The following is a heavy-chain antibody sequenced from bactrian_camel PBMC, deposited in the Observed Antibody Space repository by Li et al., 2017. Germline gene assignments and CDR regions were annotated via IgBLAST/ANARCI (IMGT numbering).Heavy chain of an antibody. CDR1: GEIGVRVC. D-gene: IGHD5*01. J-gene: IGHJ4*01. CDR2: LSASAGGV. V-gene: IGHV3S1*01. CDR3: TADRGSCATRGILWRTQDSFKY. Sequence: HVQLVESGGGSVQAGGSLTLNCAASGEIGVRVCMAWFRQAPGKERERVASLSASAGGVDIAPSVKGRFTASGDNAKKTLYLQMNNLQIEDTGMYYCTADRGSCATRGILWRTQDSFKYWGRGTQVTVS.